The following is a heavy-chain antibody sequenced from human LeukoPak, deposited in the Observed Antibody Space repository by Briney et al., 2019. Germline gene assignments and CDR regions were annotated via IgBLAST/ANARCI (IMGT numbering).Heavy chain of an antibody. CDR2: IYHSGST. D-gene: IGHD2/OR15-2a*01. Sequence: PSETLSLTCAVSAYSISSGYYWGWIRQPPGKGLEWIGTIYHSGSTYYNSSLQSRVTISVDTSKNQFSLKLKSVTAADTAVYYCPRHGDYSVSNTYFWDYWGLGILVTVSS. CDR3: PRHGDYSVSNTYFWDY. CDR1: AYSISSGYY. V-gene: IGHV4-38-2*01. J-gene: IGHJ4*02.